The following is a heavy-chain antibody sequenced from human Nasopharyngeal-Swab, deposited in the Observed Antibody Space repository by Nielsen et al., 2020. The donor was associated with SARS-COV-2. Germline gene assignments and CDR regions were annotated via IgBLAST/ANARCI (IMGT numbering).Heavy chain of an antibody. J-gene: IGHJ2*01. CDR1: GVTLSDYY. D-gene: IGHD3-3*01. Sequence: GESLKISCAASGVTLSDYYMSWIRQAPGKGLEWISYISSTRGSPSYAGSVQGRFTISRDNANNSLYLQMNSLRAEDTAVYYCASGMVLEWLPTYWYFDLWGRGTLVTVSS. CDR3: ASGMVLEWLPTYWYFDL. CDR2: ISSTRGSP. V-gene: IGHV3-11*06.